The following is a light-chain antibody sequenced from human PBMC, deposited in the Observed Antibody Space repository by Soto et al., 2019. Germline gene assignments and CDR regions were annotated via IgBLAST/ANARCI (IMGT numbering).Light chain of an antibody. CDR1: QSVSNSF. Sequence: EIVLTQSPDTLSLSPGERATLSCRASQSVSNSFLAWYQQKPGQAPRLLIYGASSRATGIPDRFSGSGSGTDFSLTISRLEPEDFAVYYCQQYGSSPWAFGQGTKVDIK. CDR3: QQYGSSPWA. CDR2: GAS. V-gene: IGKV3-20*01. J-gene: IGKJ1*01.